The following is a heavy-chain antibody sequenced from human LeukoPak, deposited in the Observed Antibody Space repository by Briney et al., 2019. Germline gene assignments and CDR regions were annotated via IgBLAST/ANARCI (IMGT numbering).Heavy chain of an antibody. CDR2: IRQDGRDK. CDR1: GLTFSNHY. V-gene: IGHV3-7*01. J-gene: IGHJ3*02. D-gene: IGHD6-6*01. CDR3: ARESVIEAHDDALDI. Sequence: GGSLRLSCAASGLTFSNHYMSWVRQAPGKGLEWVANIRQDGRDKYYVDSVKGRFTISRDNAENSLYLQMNSLRIDDTAVYYCARESVIEAHDDALDIWGQGTMVTVSS.